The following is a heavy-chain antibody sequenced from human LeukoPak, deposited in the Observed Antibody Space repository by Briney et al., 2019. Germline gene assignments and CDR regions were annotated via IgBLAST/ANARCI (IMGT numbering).Heavy chain of an antibody. V-gene: IGHV3-53*01. D-gene: IGHD3-9*01. CDR2: TYSGGST. J-gene: IGHJ4*02. CDR3: ARVWYDILTGYVDY. Sequence: GSLRLSCAASGFTVSSNYMSWVRQAPGKGLEWVSVTYSGGSTYYADSVKGRFTISRDNSKNTLYLQMNSLRAEDTAVYYCARVWYDILTGYVDYWGQGTLVTVSS. CDR1: GFTVSSNY.